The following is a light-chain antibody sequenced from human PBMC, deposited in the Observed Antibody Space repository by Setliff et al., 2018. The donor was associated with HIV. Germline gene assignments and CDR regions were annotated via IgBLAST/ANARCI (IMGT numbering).Light chain of an antibody. J-gene: IGLJ2*01. CDR1: SSDVGGYMS. CDR2: DVT. CDR3: CSYAGSDAWI. V-gene: IGLV2-23*02. Sequence: QSALTQPAYVSGSPGQSITISCTGSSSDVGGYMSVSWYQQHPGEVPQLMIYDVTKRPSGVSNRFSGSKSGSTASLTISGLQTEDEADYSCCSYAGSDAWIFGGGTKVTVL.